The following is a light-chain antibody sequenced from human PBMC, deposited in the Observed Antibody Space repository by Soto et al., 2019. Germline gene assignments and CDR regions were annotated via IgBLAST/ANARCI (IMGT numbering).Light chain of an antibody. CDR2: KDH. V-gene: IGLV2-23*01. Sequence: QSALTQPASVSGSPGQSITISCAGTSSDVGGYNLVSWYQQHPGKAPKLMIYKDHERPSGVSNRLSGSKSGNTASLTISGLRAEDEADYYCCPYAGGSTYALGTGTKGTLL. CDR1: SSDVGGYNL. CDR3: CPYAGGSTYA. J-gene: IGLJ1*01.